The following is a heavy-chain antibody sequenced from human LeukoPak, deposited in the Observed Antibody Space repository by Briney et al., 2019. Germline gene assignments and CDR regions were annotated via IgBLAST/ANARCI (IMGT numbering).Heavy chain of an antibody. D-gene: IGHD6-13*01. J-gene: IGHJ6*03. CDR1: GFTISSNY. V-gene: IGHV3-53*01. CDR3: AKGGGWSWSYYYHYMDV. CDR2: IYSGGST. Sequence: PGGSLRLSCAASGFTISSNYMSWVRQAPGKGLEWVSVIYSGGSTYYADSVKGRFTISRDNSKNTLYLQINSLTAEDTAVYYCAKGGGWSWSYYYHYMDVWGKGTTVTISS.